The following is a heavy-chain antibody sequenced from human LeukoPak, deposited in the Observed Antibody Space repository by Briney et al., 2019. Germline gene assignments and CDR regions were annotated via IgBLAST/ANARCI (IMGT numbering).Heavy chain of an antibody. CDR1: GFTFSTYL. V-gene: IGHV3-74*01. CDR3: ARDRAYGWFDP. Sequence: GGSLRLSCAASGFTFSTYLMQWVRQARGKGLVWVSRANSDGSSTSYADSVKGRFTISRDNAKNTLYLQMNSLRAEDTDVYYCARDRAYGWFDPWGQGTLVTVSS. D-gene: IGHD3-10*01. J-gene: IGHJ5*02. CDR2: ANSDGSST.